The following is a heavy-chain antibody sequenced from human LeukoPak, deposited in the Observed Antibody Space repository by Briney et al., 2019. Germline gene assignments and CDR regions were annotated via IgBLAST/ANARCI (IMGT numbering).Heavy chain of an antibody. CDR3: AKPSRGWYVFDC. V-gene: IGHV3-23*01. CDR2: ISDSGGTT. Sequence: QPGGSLRLSCAASGLTFSSYAMSWVRQAPGKGLEWVSSISDSGGTTDYADSVKGRFTISRDNSKNTLYLQMNSLRADDTALYYCAKPSRGWYVFDCWGQGTLVTVSS. D-gene: IGHD6-19*01. CDR1: GLTFSSYA. J-gene: IGHJ4*02.